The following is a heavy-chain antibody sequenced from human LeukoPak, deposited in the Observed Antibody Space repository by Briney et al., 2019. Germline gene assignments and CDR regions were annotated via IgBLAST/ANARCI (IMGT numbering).Heavy chain of an antibody. CDR1: GGSFSGYY. CDR3: ARGPGGRYQLVKKNYYMDV. D-gene: IGHD2-2*01. CDR2: INHSGST. J-gene: IGHJ6*03. V-gene: IGHV4-34*01. Sequence: SETLSLTCAVYGGSFSGYYWSWIRQPPGKGLEWIGEINHSGSTNYNPSLKSRVTISVDTSKNQFSLKLSSVTAADTAVYYCARGPGGRYQLVKKNYYMDVWGKGTTVTVSS.